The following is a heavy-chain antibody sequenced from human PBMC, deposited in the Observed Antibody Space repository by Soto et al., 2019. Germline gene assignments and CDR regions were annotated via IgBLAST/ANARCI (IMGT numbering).Heavy chain of an antibody. D-gene: IGHD3-16*01. CDR2: IYHSGST. J-gene: IGHJ4*02. CDR3: ARDGGWLQSYYFDY. Sequence: PSETLSLTCAVSCYSIISGYYWGWIRQPPGKGLEWIGSIYHSGSTYYNPSLKSRVTISVDTSKNQFSLKLSSVTAADTAVYYCARDGGWLQSYYFDYWGQGTLVTVSS. CDR1: CYSIISGYY. V-gene: IGHV4-38-2*02.